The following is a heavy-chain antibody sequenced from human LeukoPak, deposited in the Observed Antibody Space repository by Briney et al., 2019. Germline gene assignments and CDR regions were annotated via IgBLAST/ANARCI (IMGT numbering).Heavy chain of an antibody. CDR3: ATHHNIGSGWYRFDY. CDR1: GGILSRYP. Sequence: SVKVSCKCCGGILSRYPISEVRQAPGQGLEWMGRIIPILGIANYAQKFQGRVTITADKSTSTAYMELNNLSSKVTAVYYWATHHNIGSGWYRFDYWGQGTLVSVSS. D-gene: IGHD6-19*01. V-gene: IGHV1-69*02. J-gene: IGHJ4*02. CDR2: IIPILGIA.